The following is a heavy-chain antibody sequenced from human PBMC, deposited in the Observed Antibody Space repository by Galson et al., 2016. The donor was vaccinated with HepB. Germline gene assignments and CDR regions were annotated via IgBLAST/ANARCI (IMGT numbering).Heavy chain of an antibody. CDR3: AIVLGSGWYETHLGFDQ. Sequence: SVKVSCKASGVTVSSYTISWVRQAPGQGLEWMGGFIPIFGTANSAQKFQGRVTITADKSTSTAYMELSSLRSEDTAVYYCAIVLGSGWYETHLGFDQWGQGTLVTVSS. J-gene: IGHJ4*02. D-gene: IGHD6-19*01. V-gene: IGHV1-69*06. CDR1: GVTVSSYT. CDR2: FIPIFGTA.